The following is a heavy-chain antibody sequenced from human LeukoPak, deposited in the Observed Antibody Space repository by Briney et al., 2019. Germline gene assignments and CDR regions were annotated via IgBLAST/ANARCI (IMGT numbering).Heavy chain of an antibody. J-gene: IGHJ4*02. CDR2: IKQDGSEK. CDR3: ARDKDLGATRLGY. Sequence: GGSLRLSCAASGFTFSNYWMSWVRQAPGKGLEWVANIKQDGSEKYYVDSVKGRFTISRDNAKNSLYLQMNNLRAEDTAVYYCARDKDLGATRLGYWGQGTLVTVSS. CDR1: GFTFSNYW. D-gene: IGHD3-16*01. V-gene: IGHV3-7*01.